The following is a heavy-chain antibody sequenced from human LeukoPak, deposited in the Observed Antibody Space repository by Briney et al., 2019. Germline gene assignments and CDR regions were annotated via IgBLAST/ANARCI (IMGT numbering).Heavy chain of an antibody. CDR1: SDSISSYY. CDR2: INYRGAT. CDR3: ASGRHNWFDS. D-gene: IGHD1-26*01. V-gene: IGHV4-59*01. J-gene: IGHJ5*01. Sequence: SETLSLTCTVSSDSISSYYWNWIRQPPGKGLEWIAYINYRGATNYNPSLKTRVTISADTSKNQFSLKLTSVTAADTAVYYCASGRHNWFDSWGQGTLVTVSS.